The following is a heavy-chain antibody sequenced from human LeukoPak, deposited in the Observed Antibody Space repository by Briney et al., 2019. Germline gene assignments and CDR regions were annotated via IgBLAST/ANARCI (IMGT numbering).Heavy chain of an antibody. Sequence: GGSLRLSCVASGFTFGSYSMHWVRQAPGKGLEWVSFISSSSSSINYADSVKGRFTISRDNAKNSLYLQMNSLRAEDTAVYYCARDVRSLMDVWGQGTTVTVS. J-gene: IGHJ6*02. CDR3: ARDVRSLMDV. V-gene: IGHV3-21*01. CDR1: GFTFGSYS. CDR2: ISSSSSSI. D-gene: IGHD3-10*02.